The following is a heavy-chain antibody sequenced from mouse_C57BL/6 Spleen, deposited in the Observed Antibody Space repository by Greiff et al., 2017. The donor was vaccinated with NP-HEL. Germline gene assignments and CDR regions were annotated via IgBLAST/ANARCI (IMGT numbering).Heavy chain of an antibody. CDR2: ISSGGSYT. V-gene: IGHV5-6*01. J-gene: IGHJ4*01. CDR1: GFTFSSYG. CDR3: ARQGPNAMDY. Sequence: EVMLVESGGDLVKPGGSLKLSCAASGFTFSSYGMSWVRQTPDKRLEWVATISSGGSYTYYLDSVKGRFTISRDNAKNTLYLQMSSLKSEDTAMYYCARQGPNAMDYWGQGTSVTVSS.